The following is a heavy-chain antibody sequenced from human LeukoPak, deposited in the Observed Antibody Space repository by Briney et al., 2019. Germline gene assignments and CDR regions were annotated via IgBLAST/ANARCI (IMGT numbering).Heavy chain of an antibody. Sequence: GGSLRLSCAASGFTFSSYAMSWVRQAPGKGLEWVSAISGSGGSTYYADSVKGRFTISRDNSKNTLYLQMNSLRAEDTAVYCCAKVGNYSNYVHFDYWGQGTLVTVSS. CDR1: GFTFSSYA. CDR3: AKVGNYSNYVHFDY. CDR2: ISGSGGST. D-gene: IGHD4-11*01. J-gene: IGHJ4*02. V-gene: IGHV3-23*01.